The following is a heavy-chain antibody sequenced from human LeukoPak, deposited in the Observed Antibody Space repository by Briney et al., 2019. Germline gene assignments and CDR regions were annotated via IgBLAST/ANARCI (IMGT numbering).Heavy chain of an antibody. CDR3: ARGDGGSYISYYYYGMDV. CDR1: GFTFNNAW. Sequence: GGSLRLSCAASGFTFNNAWMTWVRQAPGKGLEWVAVIWYDGSNKYYADSVKGRFTVSRDNSKNTLYLQMNSLRAEDTAVYYCARGDGGSYISYYYYGMDVWGQGTTVTVSS. D-gene: IGHD1-26*01. V-gene: IGHV3-33*08. CDR2: IWYDGSNK. J-gene: IGHJ6*02.